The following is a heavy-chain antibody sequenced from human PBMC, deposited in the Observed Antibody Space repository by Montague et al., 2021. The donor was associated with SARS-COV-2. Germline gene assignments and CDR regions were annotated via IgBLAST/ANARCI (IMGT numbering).Heavy chain of an antibody. J-gene: IGHJ5*02. CDR1: GGSSSGYY. Sequence: SETLSLTCAVYGGSSSGYYWSWIRQPPGKGLEWIGEINHSGSTNYNPSLKSRVTISVDTSKNQFSLKLSSVTAADTAVYYCARGRYSSGWYGQLNWFDPWGQGTLVTVSS. V-gene: IGHV4-34*01. CDR3: ARGRYSSGWYGQLNWFDP. CDR2: INHSGST. D-gene: IGHD6-19*01.